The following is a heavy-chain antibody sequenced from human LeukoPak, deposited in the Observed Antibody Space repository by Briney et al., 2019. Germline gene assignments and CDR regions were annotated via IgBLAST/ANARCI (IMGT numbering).Heavy chain of an antibody. J-gene: IGHJ4*02. D-gene: IGHD6-13*01. CDR3: ASWAGTATGFSGPFDY. V-gene: IGHV3-20*04. Sequence: GGSLRLSCAASGFTFDDYGMSWVRHAPGKGLEWVSGINWNGGSTGYADSVKGRFTISTDNDKNSLYLQMNSLRAEDTAVYYCASWAGTATGFSGPFDYWGQGTLVTVSS. CDR2: INWNGGST. CDR1: GFTFDDYG.